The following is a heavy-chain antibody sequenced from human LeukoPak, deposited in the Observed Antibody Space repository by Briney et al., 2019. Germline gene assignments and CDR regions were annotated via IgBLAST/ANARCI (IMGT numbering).Heavy chain of an antibody. CDR1: GGSISSYY. V-gene: IGHV4-4*09. J-gene: IGHJ3*02. CDR3: ARLEPYYDRLSGAFDI. D-gene: IGHD3-22*01. Sequence: SETLSLTCTVSGGSISSYYWSWIRQPPGKGLEWIGYIYTSGSTNYNPSLKSRVTISVDTSKNQFSLKLSSVTAADTAVYYCARLEPYYDRLSGAFDIWGQGTMVTVSS. CDR2: IYTSGST.